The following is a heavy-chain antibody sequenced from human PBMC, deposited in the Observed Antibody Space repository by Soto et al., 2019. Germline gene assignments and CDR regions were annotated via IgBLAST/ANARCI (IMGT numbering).Heavy chain of an antibody. J-gene: IGHJ1*01. CDR3: ARDQGSDGITMPTETEYFQH. V-gene: IGHV1-3*01. CDR2: INAGNGNT. Sequence: ASVKVSCKASGYTFTSYAMHWVRQAPGQRLEWMGWINAGNGNTKYSQKFQGRVTITRDTSASTAYMELSSLRSEDTAVYYCARDQGSDGITMPTETEYFQHWGQGTLVTVSS. D-gene: IGHD3-10*01. CDR1: GYTFTSYA.